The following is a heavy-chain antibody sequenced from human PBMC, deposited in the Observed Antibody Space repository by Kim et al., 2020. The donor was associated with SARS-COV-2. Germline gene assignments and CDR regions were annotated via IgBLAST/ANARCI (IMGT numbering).Heavy chain of an antibody. V-gene: IGHV3-33*06. D-gene: IGHD5-12*01. Sequence: ADAVKGRFTISRDNSKNTLYLQMNSLRAEDTAVYYCAKDGRDGYNYFFDYWGQGTLVTVSS. J-gene: IGHJ4*02. CDR3: AKDGRDGYNYFFDY.